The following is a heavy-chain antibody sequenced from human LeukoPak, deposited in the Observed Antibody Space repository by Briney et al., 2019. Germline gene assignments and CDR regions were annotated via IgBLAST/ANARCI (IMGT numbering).Heavy chain of an antibody. J-gene: IGHJ6*02. V-gene: IGHV3-11*01. CDR2: ISSSGGTI. D-gene: IGHD6-19*01. CDR3: ASWYSSGWYLVDYGMDV. CDR1: GFTFSDYY. Sequence: GGSLRLSCAASGFTFSDYYMSWIRQAPGKGLEWVSYISSSGGTIYYADSVKGRFTISRDNAKNSLYLQMNSLRAEDTAVYYCASWYSSGWYLVDYGMDVWGQGTTVTVSS.